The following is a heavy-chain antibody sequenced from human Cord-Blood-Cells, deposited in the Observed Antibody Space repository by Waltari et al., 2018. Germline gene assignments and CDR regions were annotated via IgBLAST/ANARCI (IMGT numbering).Heavy chain of an antibody. J-gene: IGHJ4*02. CDR2: IYYSGST. Sequence: QVQLQESGPGLVKPSETLSLTCTVSGGSVSSGSYYWSWIRQPPGKGLEWIGYIYYSGSTNYNPPLKSRVTISVDTSKNQFSLKLSSVTAADTAVYYCARDSDYWGQGTLVTVSS. V-gene: IGHV4-61*01. CDR3: ARDSDY. CDR1: GGSVSSGSYY.